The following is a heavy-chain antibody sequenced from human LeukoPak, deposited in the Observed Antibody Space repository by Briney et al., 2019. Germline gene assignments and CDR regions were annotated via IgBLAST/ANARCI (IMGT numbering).Heavy chain of an antibody. J-gene: IGHJ4*02. CDR1: GFTFSSYW. V-gene: IGHV3-74*01. CDR3: VGDYGSGPFDC. CDR2: INSDGSST. Sequence: GGSLRLSCAASGFTFSSYWMHWVRQAPGKGLVWVSRINSDGSSTSYADSVKGRFTISRDNAKNTLYLQMNSLRAEDTAVYYCVGDYGSGPFDCWGQGTLVTVSS. D-gene: IGHD3-10*01.